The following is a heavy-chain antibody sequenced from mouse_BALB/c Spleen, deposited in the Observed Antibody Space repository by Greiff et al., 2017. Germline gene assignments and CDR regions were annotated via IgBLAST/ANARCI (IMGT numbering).Heavy chain of an antibody. CDR2: IDPSDSYT. J-gene: IGHJ4*01. D-gene: IGHD2-14*01. V-gene: IGHV1-69*02. Sequence: QVQLQQPGAELVKPGASVKLSCKASGYTFTSYWMHWVKQRPGQGLEWIGEIDPSDSYTNYNQKFKGKATLTVDKSSSTAYMQLSSLTSEDSAVYYCARHYRYPYAMDYWGQGTSVTVSS. CDR3: ARHYRYPYAMDY. CDR1: GYTFTSYW.